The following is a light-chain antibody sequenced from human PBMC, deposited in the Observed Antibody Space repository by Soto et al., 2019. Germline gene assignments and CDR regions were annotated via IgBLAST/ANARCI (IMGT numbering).Light chain of an antibody. J-gene: IGLJ2*01. V-gene: IGLV2-14*01. CDR3: SSYTSSSTLEAV. CDR2: DVS. Sequence: QSALTQPASVSGSPGQSITISCTGTSSDVGGYNYVSCYQQHPGKAPKLMIYDVSNRPSGVSNRFSGSKSGNTASLTISGLQAEDEADYYCSSYTSSSTLEAVFGGGTKLTVL. CDR1: SSDVGGYNY.